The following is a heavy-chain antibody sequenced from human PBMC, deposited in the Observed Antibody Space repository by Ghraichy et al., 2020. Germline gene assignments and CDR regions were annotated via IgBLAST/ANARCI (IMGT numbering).Heavy chain of an antibody. CDR2: ISDSGGST. D-gene: IGHD1-26*01. CDR1: GFTFSNFA. J-gene: IGHJ4*02. Sequence: GGSLRLSCAAPGFTFSNFAMSWVRQAPGKGLEWVSGISDSGGSTYYADSVKGRFTISRDNSKNTLDLQMNSRRAEDTAVYYCAKDRAWAGAPGYFDYWGQGTLVTVSS. V-gene: IGHV3-23*01. CDR3: AKDRAWAGAPGYFDY.